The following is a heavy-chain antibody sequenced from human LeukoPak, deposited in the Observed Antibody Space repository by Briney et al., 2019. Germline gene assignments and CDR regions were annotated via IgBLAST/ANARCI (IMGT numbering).Heavy chain of an antibody. Sequence: PGPSLRPSRAASGFTFSEYSMSWVRQPPGKGLEWVSNSRSNGGDTYYTDSVKRRFTISRDNSKNSVYLEMNSLRGEDTAVYYCAKGGYTTWFDPWGEGTLVTVSS. CDR3: AKGGYTTWFDP. J-gene: IGHJ5*02. CDR1: GFTFSEYS. D-gene: IGHD2-15*01. V-gene: IGHV3-23*01. CDR2: SRSNGGDT.